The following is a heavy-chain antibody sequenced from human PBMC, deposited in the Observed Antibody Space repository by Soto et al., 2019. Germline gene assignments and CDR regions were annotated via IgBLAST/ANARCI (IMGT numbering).Heavy chain of an antibody. CDR2: IYHSGST. Sequence: KASETLSLTCAVSGGPISSGGYSWSWIRQPPGKGLEWIGYIYHSGSTYYNPSLKSRVTISVDRSKNQFSLKLSSVTAADTAVYYCARGYSYVDYWGQGTLVTVSS. J-gene: IGHJ4*02. CDR3: ARGYSYVDY. V-gene: IGHV4-30-2*01. CDR1: GGPISSGGYS. D-gene: IGHD5-18*01.